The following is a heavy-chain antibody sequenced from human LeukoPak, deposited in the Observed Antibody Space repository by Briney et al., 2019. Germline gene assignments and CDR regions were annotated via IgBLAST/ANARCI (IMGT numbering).Heavy chain of an antibody. CDR1: GYTFTGYY. D-gene: IGHD3-22*01. V-gene: IGHV1-2*02. J-gene: IGHJ4*02. CDR2: INPNSGGT. CDR3: ARGYDSSGYYLGY. Sequence: ASVKVSCKASGYTFTGYYMHWVRQAPGQGLEWMGWINPNSGGTNYAQKFQGRVTMTRGTSISTAYMELSRLRSDDTAVYYCARGYDSSGYYLGYWGQGTLVTVSS.